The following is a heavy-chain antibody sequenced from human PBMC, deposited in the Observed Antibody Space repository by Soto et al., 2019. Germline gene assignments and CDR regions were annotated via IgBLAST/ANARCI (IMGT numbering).Heavy chain of an antibody. CDR1: GYTFTSYA. J-gene: IGHJ4*02. V-gene: IGHV1-3*01. Sequence: SVKVSCKASGYTFTSYAMHWVRQAPGQRLEWMGWINAGNGNTKYSQKFQGRVTITRDTSASTAYMELSSLRSEDTAVYYSARGGATANRFDYRGQGTLVTVSS. D-gene: IGHD1-26*01. CDR3: ARGGATANRFDY. CDR2: INAGNGNT.